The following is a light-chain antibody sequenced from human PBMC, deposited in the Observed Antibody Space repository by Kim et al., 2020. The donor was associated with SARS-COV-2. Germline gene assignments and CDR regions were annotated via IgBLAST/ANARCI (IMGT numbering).Light chain of an antibody. V-gene: IGLV2-14*04. CDR1: SSDVGDYDF. CDR2: DVS. J-gene: IGLJ3*02. Sequence: GQSITIFCSGTSSDVGDYDFVSWYQQYSGKAPKLMIYDVSKRPSGVSNRFSCSKSGNTASLTISGLQAEDEADYYCSSYTSSNSWVFGGGTQLTVL. CDR3: SSYTSSNSWV.